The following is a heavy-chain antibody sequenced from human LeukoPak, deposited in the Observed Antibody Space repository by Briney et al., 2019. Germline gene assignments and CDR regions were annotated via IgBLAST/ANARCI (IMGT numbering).Heavy chain of an antibody. CDR3: VRGSFPKRFDP. CDR2: IYSSGHT. V-gene: IGHV4-4*08. J-gene: IGHJ5*02. D-gene: IGHD6-13*01. CDR1: GGSISSYY. Sequence: SETLSLTCSVYGGSISSYYWSWLRQPPGKGLEWIGNIYSSGHTNVHPSLKSRVNISIATAKKPLSLKQCSVTAADTAVYYYVRGSFPKRFDPWGQGTLVTVSS.